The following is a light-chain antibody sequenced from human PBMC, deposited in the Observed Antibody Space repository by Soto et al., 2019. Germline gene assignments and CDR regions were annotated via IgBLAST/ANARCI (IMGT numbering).Light chain of an antibody. Sequence: QSVLTQPPSASRTPGQRVTIPCSGSSSDIGSNSVNWYQQLPGAAPRLLIYANDHRPSGVPVRFSASKCGTSASLAISGVRSEDEAFYYCATWSDSLKGWVFGGGTKLTVL. CDR2: AND. J-gene: IGLJ3*02. V-gene: IGLV1-44*01. CDR3: ATWSDSLKGWV. CDR1: SSDIGSNS.